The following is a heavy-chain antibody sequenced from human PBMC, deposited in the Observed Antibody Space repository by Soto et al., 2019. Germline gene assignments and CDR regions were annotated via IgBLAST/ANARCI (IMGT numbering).Heavy chain of an antibody. Sequence: PGGSLRLSCAASGFVFKDSSIHWVRQASGKGLEWVGRIRDRAHNYATAYAASVEGRFTISRDDSDNTAYLHMSSLKTEDTAIYYCTRLISAAQDYWGQGTRVTVSS. D-gene: IGHD3-10*01. CDR3: TRLISAAQDY. V-gene: IGHV3-73*01. CDR2: IRDRAHNYAT. J-gene: IGHJ4*02. CDR1: GFVFKDSS.